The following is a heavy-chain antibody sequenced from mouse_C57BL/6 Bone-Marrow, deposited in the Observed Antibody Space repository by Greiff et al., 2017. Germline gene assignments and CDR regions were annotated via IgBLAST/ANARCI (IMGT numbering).Heavy chain of an antibody. J-gene: IGHJ1*03. Sequence: VQLQQSGAELVRPGASVKLSCTASGFNIKDDYMHWVKQRPEQGLEWIGWIDPENGDTAYASKFQGKATITADTSSNTAYLQLSSLTSEDTAVXYCTNDRGVSLDVWGTGTTVTVSS. CDR1: GFNIKDDY. D-gene: IGHD2-12*01. V-gene: IGHV14-4*01. CDR2: IDPENGDT. CDR3: TNDRGVSLDV.